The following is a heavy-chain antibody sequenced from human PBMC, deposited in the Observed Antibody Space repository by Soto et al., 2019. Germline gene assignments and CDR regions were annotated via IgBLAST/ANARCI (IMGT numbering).Heavy chain of an antibody. CDR2: INPNSGGT. CDR1: GYTFTGYY. Sequence: GASVKVSCKASGYTFTGYYMHWVRQAPGQGLEWMGWINPNSGGTNYAQKFQGWVTMTRDTSISTAYMELSRLRSDDTAVYYCARGQQLVPYYYYYGMDVWGQGTTVTVSS. J-gene: IGHJ6*02. V-gene: IGHV1-2*04. CDR3: ARGQQLVPYYYYYGMDV. D-gene: IGHD6-13*01.